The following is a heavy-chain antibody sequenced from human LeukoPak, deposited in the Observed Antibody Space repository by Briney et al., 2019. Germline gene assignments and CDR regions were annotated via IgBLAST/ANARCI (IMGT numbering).Heavy chain of an antibody. CDR1: GGSISSGDYY. V-gene: IGHV4-30-4*01. CDR3: ASIPYYDILTGATSGIYFQH. Sequence: PSETLSLTCTVSGGSISSGDYYWSWIRQPPGKGLEWIGYFYYSGSTYYNPSLKSRVTISVDTSKNQFSLKLSSVTAADTAVYYCASIPYYDILTGATSGIYFQHWGQGTLVTVSS. J-gene: IGHJ1*01. D-gene: IGHD3-9*01. CDR2: FYYSGST.